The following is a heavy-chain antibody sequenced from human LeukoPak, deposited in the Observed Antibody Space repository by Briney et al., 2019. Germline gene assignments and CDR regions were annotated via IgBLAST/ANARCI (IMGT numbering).Heavy chain of an antibody. V-gene: IGHV3-53*05. Sequence: GGSLRLSCAASGFSVGTNYMTWVRQAPGKGLEWVSVIYSGDNTYYADSVKGRFTISREMSKNTLDLQMNGLRPEDTAVYYCARDRGDGYCTNTGCSHGFDIWGQATMVTVSS. D-gene: IGHD2-2*01. CDR2: IYSGDNT. CDR3: ARDRGDGYCTNTGCSHGFDI. J-gene: IGHJ3*02. CDR1: GFSVGTNY.